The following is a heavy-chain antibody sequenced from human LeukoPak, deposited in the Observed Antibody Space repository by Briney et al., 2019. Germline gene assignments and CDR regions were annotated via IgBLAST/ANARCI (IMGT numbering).Heavy chain of an antibody. CDR3: ARHKDCSSTSCYPDY. CDR1: GSSFTSYW. Sequence: GESLTISCKGSGSSFTSYWIGWVRHMPGKGLEWMGIIYPGDSDTRYSPSYQGQVTISADKSISTAYLQWSSLKASDTAMYYCARHKDCSSTSCYPDYWGQGTLVTVSS. D-gene: IGHD2-2*01. CDR2: IYPGDSDT. J-gene: IGHJ4*02. V-gene: IGHV5-51*01.